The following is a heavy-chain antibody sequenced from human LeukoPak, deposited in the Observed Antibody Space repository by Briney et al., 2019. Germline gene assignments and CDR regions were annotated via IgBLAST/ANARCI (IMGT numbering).Heavy chain of an antibody. CDR3: SRGSSSWYNAAFDI. CDR2: IFSSGST. V-gene: IGHV4-59*01. J-gene: IGHJ3*02. Sequence: PSETLSLTCTVSGGSISSYYWSWIRQPPGKGLEWIGHIFSSGSTNYNPSLKSRVTMSVDTSKNQFSLKLTSVTAADTAVYYCSRGSSSWYNAAFDIWGQGTKVTVSS. CDR1: GGSISSYY. D-gene: IGHD6-13*01.